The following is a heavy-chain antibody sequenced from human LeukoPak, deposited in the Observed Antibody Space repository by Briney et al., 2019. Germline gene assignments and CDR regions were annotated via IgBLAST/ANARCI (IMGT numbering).Heavy chain of an antibody. D-gene: IGHD6-19*01. CDR3: ARDRQQWHFGY. V-gene: IGHV3-66*01. CDR1: GVTVSSSY. J-gene: IGHJ4*02. Sequence: AGGSLRLSCAASGVTVSSSYMSWVRQAPGKGLEWVSVVYSGGSTYYADSVKGRFTISRDNSKNTLYLQMNSLRADDTAVYYCARDRQQWHFGYWGQGTLVTVPS. CDR2: VYSGGST.